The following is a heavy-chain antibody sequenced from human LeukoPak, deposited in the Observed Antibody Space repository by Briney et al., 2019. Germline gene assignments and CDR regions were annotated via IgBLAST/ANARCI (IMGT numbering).Heavy chain of an antibody. CDR2: IRPDGSEK. CDR1: GFTFSNYW. Sequence: GGSLRLSCAASGFTFSNYWMSWVRQAPGKGLEWVANIRPDGSEKFYVDSVKGRFTLSRGNAKKSLYLRMNSLRVEDTAVYYCARDADLGTTITGGLDIWGQGTMVTASS. CDR3: ARDADLGTTITGGLDI. J-gene: IGHJ3*02. V-gene: IGHV3-7*01. D-gene: IGHD5-24*01.